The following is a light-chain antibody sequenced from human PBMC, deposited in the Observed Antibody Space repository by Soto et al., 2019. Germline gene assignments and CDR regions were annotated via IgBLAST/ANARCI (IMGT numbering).Light chain of an antibody. CDR3: QQSYTTLGT. Sequence: DIQMTQSPSSLSAFVGDRVTITCRASQTISGFLNWYQQKPGKAPGLLIYSASTLQSGVPSRFSASGSGTEFTLTISSLQPADFATYYCQQSYTTLGTFGQGTTVEIK. CDR1: QTISGF. J-gene: IGKJ1*01. V-gene: IGKV1-39*01. CDR2: SAS.